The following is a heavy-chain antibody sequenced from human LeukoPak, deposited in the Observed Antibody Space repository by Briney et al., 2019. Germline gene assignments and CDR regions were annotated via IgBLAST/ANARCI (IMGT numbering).Heavy chain of an antibody. Sequence: ASVKVSCKASGYTFTSYAMNWVRQAPGQWLEWMGWINTNTGNPTYAQGFTGRFVFSLDTSVSTAYLQISSLKAEDTAVYYCARDGTYAWVAGTGTSDYWGQGTLVTVSS. V-gene: IGHV7-4-1*02. J-gene: IGHJ4*02. D-gene: IGHD6-19*01. CDR3: ARDGTYAWVAGTGTSDY. CDR1: GYTFTSYA. CDR2: INTNTGNP.